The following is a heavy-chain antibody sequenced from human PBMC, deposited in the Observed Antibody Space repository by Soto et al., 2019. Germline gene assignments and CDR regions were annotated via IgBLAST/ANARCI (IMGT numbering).Heavy chain of an antibody. CDR3: VRDLSASNWFDL. CDR1: GFTFISYT. CDR2: ISGSRSYI. Sequence: PGGSLRLSCAASGFTFISYTMNWVRQAPGKGLEWVSSISGSRSYIYYADSVKGRFTISRDNAKGSLFLQMNSLRVEDTAVYYCVRDLSASNWFDLWGPGILVTVSS. J-gene: IGHJ5*01. V-gene: IGHV3-21*01.